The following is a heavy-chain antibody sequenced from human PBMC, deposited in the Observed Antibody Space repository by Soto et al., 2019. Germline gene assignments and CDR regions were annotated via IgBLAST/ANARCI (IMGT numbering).Heavy chain of an antibody. V-gene: IGHV1-69*02. CDR1: GGTFSSYT. J-gene: IGHJ4*02. Sequence: ASVKVSCKASGGTFSSYTISWVRQAPGQGLEWMGRIIPILGIANYAQKFQGRVTITADKSTSTAYMELSSLRSEDTAVYYCARGPQPGPVVVPAARQNWGQGTLVTVSS. CDR2: IIPILGIA. D-gene: IGHD2-2*01. CDR3: ARGPQPGPVVVPAARQN.